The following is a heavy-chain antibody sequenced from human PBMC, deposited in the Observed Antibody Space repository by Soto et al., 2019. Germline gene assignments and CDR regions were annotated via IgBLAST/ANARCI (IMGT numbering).Heavy chain of an antibody. CDR2: MNPGSGDT. V-gene: IGHV1-8*01. CDR1: GYSFTNND. D-gene: IGHD3-10*01. CDR3: ARMSTFGSLNWFDT. Sequence: ASVKVSCKASGYSFTNNDVSWVRQATGQGLEWMGWMNPGSGDTGYAQKFQGRVTMTRDISIATAYMELSSLRSDDTAIYYCARMSTFGSLNWFDTWGQGTPVTVSS. J-gene: IGHJ5*02.